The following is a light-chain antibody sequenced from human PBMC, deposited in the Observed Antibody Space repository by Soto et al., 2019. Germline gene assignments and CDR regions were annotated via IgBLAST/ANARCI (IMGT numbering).Light chain of an antibody. J-gene: IGLJ1*01. Sequence: QSALTQPRSVSGSPGQSVTISCTGTSSDVGGYHYVSWYQQHPGKAPKLMIYDVSKRPSGVPDRFSGSKSGNTASLTISGLQAEDEADYYCCSYAGSYKGYVFGTGTKPTVL. V-gene: IGLV2-11*01. CDR1: SSDVGGYHY. CDR2: DVS. CDR3: CSYAGSYKGYV.